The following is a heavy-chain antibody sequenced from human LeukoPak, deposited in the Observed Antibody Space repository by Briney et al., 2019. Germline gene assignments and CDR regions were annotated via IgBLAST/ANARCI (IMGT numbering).Heavy chain of an antibody. V-gene: IGHV1-69*05. CDR1: GGTFSSYA. CDR3: ARSSTAYYYDSSGYYPY. CDR2: IIPIFGTA. Sequence: GSSVKVSCKASGGTFSSYAISWVRQAPGQGLEWMGGIIPIFGTANYAQKSQGRVTITTDESTSTAYMELSSLRSEDTAVYYCARSSTAYYYDSSGYYPYWGQGTLVTVSS. D-gene: IGHD3-22*01. J-gene: IGHJ4*02.